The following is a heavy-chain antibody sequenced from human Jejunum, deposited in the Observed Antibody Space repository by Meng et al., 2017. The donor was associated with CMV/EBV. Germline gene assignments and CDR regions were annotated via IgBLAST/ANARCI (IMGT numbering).Heavy chain of an antibody. CDR1: GGSISGYS. Sequence: CHVSGGSISGYSWDWIRQPPGEGLEWIGNIDFSGTTKYNPSLKSRVTISVDTSKIQFSLNLGSVAPADTAVYYCARGWGTTSPWDYWGQGMLVTVSS. J-gene: IGHJ4*02. CDR3: ARGWGTTSPWDY. CDR2: IDFSGTT. D-gene: IGHD3-16*01. V-gene: IGHV4-59*01.